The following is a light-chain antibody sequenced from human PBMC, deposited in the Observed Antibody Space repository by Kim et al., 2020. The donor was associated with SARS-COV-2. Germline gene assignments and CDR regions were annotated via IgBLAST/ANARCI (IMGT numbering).Light chain of an antibody. V-gene: IGKV3-15*01. Sequence: EIVMTQSPATLSVSPGETATLSCRASQSVSSDLAWYQHKPGQAPRLLFYAASTRATDVPARFSGSGSGTEFTPTISRLQSEDFAVYYCQQYSDWPPLTFGQGTKLEI. CDR3: QQYSDWPPLT. CDR2: AAS. J-gene: IGKJ2*01. CDR1: QSVSSD.